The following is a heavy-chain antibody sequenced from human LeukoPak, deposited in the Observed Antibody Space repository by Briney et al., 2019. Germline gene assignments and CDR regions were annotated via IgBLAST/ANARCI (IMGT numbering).Heavy chain of an antibody. CDR3: ARRTYYYDSSGRRVVYFDY. CDR2: IYYSGST. D-gene: IGHD3-22*01. J-gene: IGHJ4*02. V-gene: IGHV4-39*07. CDR1: GGSISSSSYY. Sequence: SETLSLTCTVSGGSISSSSYYWGWIRQPPGKGLEWIGSIYYSGSTYYNPSLKSRVTISVDTSKNQFSLKLSSVTAADTAVYYCARRTYYYDSSGRRVVYFDYWGQGTLVTVSS.